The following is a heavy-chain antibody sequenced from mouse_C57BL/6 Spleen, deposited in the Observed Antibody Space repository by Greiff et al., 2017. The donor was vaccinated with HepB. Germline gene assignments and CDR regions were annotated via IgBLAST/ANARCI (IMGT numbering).Heavy chain of an antibody. Sequence: QVQLKESGPGLVAPSQSLSITCTVSGFSLTSYGVDWVRQPPGKGLGWLGVIWGGGSTTYNSALMSRLSISKDNSKSQVFLKRNSLQTDDTARYYCAKRGTAYWGQGTLVTVSA. CDR3: AKRGTAY. J-gene: IGHJ3*01. V-gene: IGHV2-9*01. CDR2: IWGGGST. CDR1: GFSLTSYG.